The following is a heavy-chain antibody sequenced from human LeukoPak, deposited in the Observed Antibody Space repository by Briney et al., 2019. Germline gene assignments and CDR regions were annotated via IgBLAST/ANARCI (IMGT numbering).Heavy chain of an antibody. D-gene: IGHD3-10*01. J-gene: IGHJ4*02. CDR2: IYHSGTT. Sequence: SETLSLTCAVSGYSISSGYYSGWIRQPPGKGLEWIGYIYHSGTTYYNPSLKSRVTISVDTFENQFSLRLISVTAADTAVYYCARKGLGTYNFDYWGQGTLVTVSS. CDR3: ARKGLGTYNFDY. V-gene: IGHV4-38-2*01. CDR1: GYSISSGYY.